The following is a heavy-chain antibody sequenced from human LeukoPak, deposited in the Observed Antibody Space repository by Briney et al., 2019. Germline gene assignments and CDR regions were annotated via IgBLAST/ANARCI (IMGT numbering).Heavy chain of an antibody. CDR3: AREYLGGSSWFQN. CDR1: GGSISSYY. Sequence: SETLSLTCTVSGGSISSYYWSWIRQPPGKGLEWIGYIYYSGSTNYNPSLKSRITISVDTSKNQFSLKLSSVTAADTAVYYCAREYLGGSSWFQNWGQGTLVTVSS. D-gene: IGHD6-13*01. CDR2: IYYSGST. V-gene: IGHV4-59*01. J-gene: IGHJ1*01.